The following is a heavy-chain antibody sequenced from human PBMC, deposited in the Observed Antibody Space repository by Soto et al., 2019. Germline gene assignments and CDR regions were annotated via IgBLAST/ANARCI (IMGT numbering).Heavy chain of an antibody. CDR3: TRIRRDYDFWSGYYTFDY. CDR1: GFSLTNAKMG. Sequence: QVTLKESGPVLVKPTETLTLTCTVSGFSLTNAKMGVSWIRQPPGKALEWLAHIFSNDEKSYSTSLKSRLTISKDTSKSQVVLTMTNMDPVDTATYCCTRIRRDYDFWSGYYTFDYWGQGTLVTVSS. J-gene: IGHJ4*02. CDR2: IFSNDEK. D-gene: IGHD3-3*01. V-gene: IGHV2-26*01.